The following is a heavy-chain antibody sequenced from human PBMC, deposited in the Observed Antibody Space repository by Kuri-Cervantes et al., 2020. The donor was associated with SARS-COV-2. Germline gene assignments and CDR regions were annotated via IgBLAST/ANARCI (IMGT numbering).Heavy chain of an antibody. CDR1: GFTFTTYA. V-gene: IGHV3-30*04. CDR2: ISYHGNNT. D-gene: IGHD2-2*03. CDR3: TTDRLLDIRTFDY. J-gene: IGHJ4*02. Sequence: GGSLRLSCAASGFTFTTYAMTWVRQAPGKGLEWEALISYHGNNTYHADSVKGRFTISRDNSKNTVYLQMNGLKTEDTAVYYCTTDRLLDIRTFDYWGQGTLVTVSS.